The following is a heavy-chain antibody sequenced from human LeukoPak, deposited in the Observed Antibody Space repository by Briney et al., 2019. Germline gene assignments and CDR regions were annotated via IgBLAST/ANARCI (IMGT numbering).Heavy chain of an antibody. D-gene: IGHD2-15*01. CDR2: IYHSGST. V-gene: IGHV4-38-2*01. CDR1: GFTFSDYY. CDR3: ARSAPTLDIVVVVAATDFDY. J-gene: IGHJ4*02. Sequence: GSLRLSCAASGFTFSDYYMSWIRQAPGKGLEWIGSIYHSGSTYYNPSLKSRVTISVDTSKNQFSLKLSSVTAADTAVYYCARSAPTLDIVVVVAATDFDYWGQGTLVTVSS.